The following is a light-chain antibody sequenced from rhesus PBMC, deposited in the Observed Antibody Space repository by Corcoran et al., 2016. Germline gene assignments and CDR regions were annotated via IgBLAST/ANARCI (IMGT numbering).Light chain of an antibody. J-gene: IGKJ1*01. CDR3: LQSKKSPWT. Sequence: DIALTQSPAALAVSLGQRATITCRASESVSVLGINLIHGDQQKTGQPPKLRIYQASNKATWVPARLSGSGSGTDFTLTINPVEGDDAADYYYLQSKKSPWTFRQGTKVEIK. CDR1: ESVSVLGINL. CDR2: QAS. V-gene: IGKV7-13*01.